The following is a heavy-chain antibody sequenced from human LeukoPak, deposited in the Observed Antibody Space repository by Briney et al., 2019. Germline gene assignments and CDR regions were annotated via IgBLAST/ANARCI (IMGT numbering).Heavy chain of an antibody. J-gene: IGHJ5*02. CDR1: GGSISSGDYY. V-gene: IGHV4-39*01. D-gene: IGHD7-27*01. CDR2: IYYSGST. Sequence: SETLSLTCTVSGGSISSGDYYWSWIRQPPGKGLEWIGSIYYSGSTYYNPSLKSRVTISVDTSKNQFSLKLSSVTAADTAVYYCARPKLGIIGWFDPWGQGTLVTVSS. CDR3: ARPKLGIIGWFDP.